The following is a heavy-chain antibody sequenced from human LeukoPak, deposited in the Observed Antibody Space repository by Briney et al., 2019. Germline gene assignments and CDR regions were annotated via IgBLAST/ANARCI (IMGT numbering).Heavy chain of an antibody. CDR3: ARKLAAAGKNWFDP. D-gene: IGHD6-13*01. V-gene: IGHV4-39*01. J-gene: IGHJ5*02. CDR1: GGSISSSSYY. CDR2: IYYSGST. Sequence: SETLSLTCTVSGGSISSSSYYWGWIRQPSGKGLEWIGSIYYSGSTYYNPSLKSRVTISVDTSKNQFSLKLSSVTAADTAVYYCARKLAAAGKNWFDPWGQGTLVTVSS.